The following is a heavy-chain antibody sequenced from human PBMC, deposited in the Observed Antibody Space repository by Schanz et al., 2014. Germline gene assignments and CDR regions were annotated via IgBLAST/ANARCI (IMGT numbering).Heavy chain of an antibody. Sequence: VQLLESGGGLFKPGGSLRLSCAGSGFTFADYYMTWIRQAPGKGLVWVARIHKNGRSTSYADSVKGRSTISRDNAKNTLYLQMNSLRAEDTAVYYCARPLGPNYYYYGLDVWGQGTTVTVSS. CDR1: GFTFADYY. J-gene: IGHJ6*02. V-gene: IGHV3-74*02. CDR2: IHKNGRST. CDR3: ARPLGPNYYYYGLDV.